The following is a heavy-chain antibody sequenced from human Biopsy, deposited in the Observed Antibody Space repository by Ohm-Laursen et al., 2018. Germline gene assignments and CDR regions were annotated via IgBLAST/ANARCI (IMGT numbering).Heavy chain of an antibody. CDR1: GDSFTSYA. CDR3: ARGEGSSWFDP. CDR2: IIPITNVA. J-gene: IGHJ5*02. V-gene: IGHV1-69*10. Sequence: ASVPVSCNASGDSFTSYAIGWVRQAPGQGLEWLGGIIPITNVATYAQKFQGRITITADESTSTAYMELSSLTSDDPAVYFCARGEGSSWFDPWGHGTLVTVSS. D-gene: IGHD1-26*01.